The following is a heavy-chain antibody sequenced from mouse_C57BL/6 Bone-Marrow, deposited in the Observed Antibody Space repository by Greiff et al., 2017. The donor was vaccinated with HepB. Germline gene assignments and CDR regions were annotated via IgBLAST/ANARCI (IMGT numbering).Heavy chain of an antibody. D-gene: IGHD3-2*02. V-gene: IGHV7-3*01. CDR2: IRNKANGYTT. CDR3: ARYMAAQALYYFDY. CDR1: GFTFTADY. J-gene: IGHJ2*01. Sequence: EVMLVESGGGLVQPGGSLSDSCAASGFTFTADYMSGVRQPPGKELEWLGFIRNKANGYTTEYSASVKGRFTISRDNSQSILYLQMNALRAEDSATYYCARYMAAQALYYFDYWCHGTTLTVSP.